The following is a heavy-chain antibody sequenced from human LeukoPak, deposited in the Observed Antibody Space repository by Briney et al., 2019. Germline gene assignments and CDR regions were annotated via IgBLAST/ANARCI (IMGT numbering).Heavy chain of an antibody. J-gene: IGHJ4*02. CDR1: GDTFSSYA. Sequence: GASVKVSCKASGDTFSSYAISWVRHAPGQGLEWMGKIIPIFGIANYAQKFQGRVTITADKSTSTAYMELSSLRSEDTAVYYCARDLPIAAAGNFDYWGQGTLVTVSS. CDR3: ARDLPIAAAGNFDY. CDR2: IIPIFGIA. D-gene: IGHD6-13*01. V-gene: IGHV1-69*04.